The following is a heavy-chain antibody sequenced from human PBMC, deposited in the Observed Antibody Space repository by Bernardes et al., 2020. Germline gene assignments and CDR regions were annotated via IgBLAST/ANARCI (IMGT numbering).Heavy chain of an antibody. CDR1: GFTFSSYA. CDR3: AKDYSVSGQAVYYYGLDV. Sequence: WGSLRLSCAVSGFTFSSYAMSWVRQAPGKGLEWVSTISDSGDATYYAASVKGRFTISRDNSKNTLYLQMTSLRAEDTAVYYCAKDYSVSGQAVYYYGLDVWGQGTTVTVSS. V-gene: IGHV3-23*01. CDR2: ISDSGDAT. D-gene: IGHD4-4*01. J-gene: IGHJ6*02.